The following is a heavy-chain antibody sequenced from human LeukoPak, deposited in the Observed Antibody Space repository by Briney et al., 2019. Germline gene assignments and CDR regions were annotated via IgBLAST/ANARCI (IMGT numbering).Heavy chain of an antibody. CDR2: IYYSGNT. D-gene: IGHD5-24*01. CDR3: AKLNWGTRDGYNVWYFDL. J-gene: IGHJ2*01. Sequence: SETLSLTCTVSGGSISGYYWSWIRQPPGKGLEWIGYIYYSGNTIYNPSLKSRVTMSVDTSKNQFSLKLSSVTAADTAVYYCAKLNWGTRDGYNVWYFDLWGRGTLVTVSS. V-gene: IGHV4-59*08. CDR1: GGSISGYY.